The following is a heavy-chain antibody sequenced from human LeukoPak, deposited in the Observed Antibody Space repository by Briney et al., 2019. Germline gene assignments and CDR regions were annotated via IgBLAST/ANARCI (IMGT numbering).Heavy chain of an antibody. CDR1: GYTFTSYY. J-gene: IGHJ4*02. V-gene: IGHV1-46*01. CDR2: INPSGGST. Sequence: GASVRVSCKASGYTFTSYYMHWVRQAPGQGLEWMGIINPSGGSTSYAQKFQGRVTMTRDMSTSTVYMEPSSLRSEDTAVYYCARADGTIISYEYYFDYWGQGTLVTVSS. CDR3: ARADGTIISYEYYFDY. D-gene: IGHD1-7*01.